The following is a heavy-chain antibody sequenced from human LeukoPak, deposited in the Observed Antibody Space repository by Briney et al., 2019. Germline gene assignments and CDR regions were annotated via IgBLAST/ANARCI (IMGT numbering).Heavy chain of an antibody. Sequence: ASVKVSCTASGYTFTSYYMHWVRQAPGQGLEWMGIINPSGGSTSYAQKFQGRVTMTRDTSTSTVYMELSSLRSEDTAVYYCARARGPHSSGWSPNWFDPWGQGTLVTVSS. D-gene: IGHD6-19*01. V-gene: IGHV1-46*01. J-gene: IGHJ5*02. CDR2: INPSGGST. CDR1: GYTFTSYY. CDR3: ARARGPHSSGWSPNWFDP.